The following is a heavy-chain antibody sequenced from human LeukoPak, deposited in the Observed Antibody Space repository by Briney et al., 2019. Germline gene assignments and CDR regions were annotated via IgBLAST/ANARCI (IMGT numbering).Heavy chain of an antibody. CDR1: GYTFTSYG. J-gene: IGHJ4*02. CDR2: ISAYNGNT. D-gene: IGHD4-23*01. V-gene: IGHV1-18*01. Sequence: ASVKVSCKASGYTFTSYGISWVRQAPGQGLEWMGWISAYNGNTNYAQKLQGRVTMTTDTSTSTAYMELRSLRSDDTAVYYCARAGDDYGGNGLGDYWGQGTLVTVSS. CDR3: ARAGDDYGGNGLGDY.